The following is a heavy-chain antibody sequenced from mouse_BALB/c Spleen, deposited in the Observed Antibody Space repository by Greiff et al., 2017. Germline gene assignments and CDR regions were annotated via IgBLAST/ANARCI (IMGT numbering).Heavy chain of an antibody. CDR3: ARKVYYSYGYAMDY. CDR2: INPYNDGT. V-gene: IGHV1-14*01. CDR1: GYTFTSYV. Sequence: VQLQQSGPELVKPGASVKMSCKASGYTFTSYVMHWVKQKPGRGLEWIGYINPYNDGTKYNEKFKGKATLTSDKSSSTAYMELSSLTSEDSAVYYCARKVYYSYGYAMDYWGQGTSVTVSS. J-gene: IGHJ4*01. D-gene: IGHD1-2*01.